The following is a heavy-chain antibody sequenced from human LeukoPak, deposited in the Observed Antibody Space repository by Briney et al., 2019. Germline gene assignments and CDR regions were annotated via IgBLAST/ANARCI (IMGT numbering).Heavy chain of an antibody. CDR1: GGSISSSSYY. V-gene: IGHV4-39*07. Sequence: SETLSLTCTVSGGSISSSSYYWGWIRQPPGKGLEWIGSIYYSGSTYYNPSLKSRVTISVDTSKNQFSLKLSSVTAADTAVYYYARENDLKFDPWGQGTLVTVSS. CDR3: ARENDLKFDP. J-gene: IGHJ5*02. CDR2: IYYSGST.